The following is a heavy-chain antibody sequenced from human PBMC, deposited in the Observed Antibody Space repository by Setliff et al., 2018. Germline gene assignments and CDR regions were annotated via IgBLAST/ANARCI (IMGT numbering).Heavy chain of an antibody. CDR2: ISYSGIT. CDR1: GGLSSRHY. CDR3: VREGYSEYFQD. V-gene: IGHV4-59*11. D-gene: IGHD1-1*01. J-gene: IGHJ1*01. Sequence: LSLTCTVSGGLSSRHYWSWIRQPPGKGLEWIGFISYSGITTYNVSLKSRVSISVDTSKNQLSLTLSSVTAADTAVYYCVREGYSEYFQDWGRGTLVTVSS.